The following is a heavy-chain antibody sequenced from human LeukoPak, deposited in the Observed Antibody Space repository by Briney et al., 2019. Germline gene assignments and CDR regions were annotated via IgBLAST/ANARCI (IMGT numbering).Heavy chain of an antibody. J-gene: IGHJ6*03. Sequence: GGSLRLSCAASGITFSSYGMSWVRQAPGKGLEWVSSISSTGGTTYYADSVKGRFAISRDNSKNTLYLQMNSLRAEDTAIYYCAKNGDRGAYCTGGTCYPYFYYYMDVWGKGTTVTI. CDR3: AKNGDRGAYCTGGTCYPYFYYYMDV. D-gene: IGHD2-15*01. CDR2: ISSTGGTT. V-gene: IGHV3-23*01. CDR1: GITFSSYG.